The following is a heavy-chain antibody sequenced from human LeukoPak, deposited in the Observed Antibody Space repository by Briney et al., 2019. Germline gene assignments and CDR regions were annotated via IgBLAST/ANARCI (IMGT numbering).Heavy chain of an antibody. J-gene: IGHJ5*02. CDR1: GFTFSSYS. CDR2: ISSSSSTI. V-gene: IGHV3-48*01. CDR3: ARCPGIVAIGGSHDWFDP. D-gene: IGHD6-13*01. Sequence: GGSLRLSYAASGFTFSSYSMNWVRQAPGKGLEWVSYISSSSSTIYYADSVKGRFTISRDNAKNSLYLQMNSLRAEDTAVYYCARCPGIVAIGGSHDWFDPWGQGTLVTVSS.